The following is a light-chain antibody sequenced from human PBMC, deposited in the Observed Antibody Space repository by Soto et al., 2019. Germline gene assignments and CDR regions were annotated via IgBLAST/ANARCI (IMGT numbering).Light chain of an antibody. CDR2: DAS. J-gene: IGKJ1*01. Sequence: DIPMTQSPSTLSASVGDRVTITCRASQSISTWLAWYQQKPGKAPKLLIYDASSLESGVPSRFSGSGSGTEFTLTISSLQPDDFATYYCQQYHSYSPWTFGQGTKVEI. V-gene: IGKV1-5*01. CDR3: QQYHSYSPWT. CDR1: QSISTW.